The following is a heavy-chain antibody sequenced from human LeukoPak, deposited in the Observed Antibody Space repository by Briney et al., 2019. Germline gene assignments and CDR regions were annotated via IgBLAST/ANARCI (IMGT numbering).Heavy chain of an antibody. V-gene: IGHV3-33*08. J-gene: IGHJ4*02. Sequence: GGSLRLSCAASGFTVSSNYMSWVRQAPGKGLEWVAVIWYDGSNKYYADSVKGRFTISRDISKNTLYLQMNSLRAEDTAVYYCARDLPIPDYWGQGTLVTVSS. CDR3: ARDLPIPDY. CDR2: IWYDGSNK. CDR1: GFTVSSNY.